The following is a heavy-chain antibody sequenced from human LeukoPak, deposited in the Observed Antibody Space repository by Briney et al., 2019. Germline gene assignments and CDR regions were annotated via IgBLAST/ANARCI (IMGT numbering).Heavy chain of an antibody. V-gene: IGHV3-7*03. Sequence: GGSLRHSCAASGFTFSSYWMSWVRQAPGKGLEWVANIKQDGSETYYVDSVKGRFTISRDNAKNSLYLQMNSLRAEDTAVYYCARLYYDILTGYYDYFDYWGQGTLVTVSS. J-gene: IGHJ4*02. CDR1: GFTFSSYW. D-gene: IGHD3-9*01. CDR3: ARLYYDILTGYYDYFDY. CDR2: IKQDGSET.